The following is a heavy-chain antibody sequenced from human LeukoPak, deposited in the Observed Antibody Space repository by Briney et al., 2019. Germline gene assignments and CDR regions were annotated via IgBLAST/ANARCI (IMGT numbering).Heavy chain of an antibody. CDR3: ARGTALTTMKVQPNWFDP. V-gene: IGHV1-2*02. J-gene: IGHJ5*02. CDR1: GYTFTGYY. Sequence: ASVKVSCKASGYTFTGYYMHWVRQAPGQGLEWMGWINPNSGGTSYAQKFQGRVTMTRDTSISTAYMELSRLRSDDTAVYYCARGTALTTMKVQPNWFDPWGQGTLVTVSS. D-gene: IGHD3-22*01. CDR2: INPNSGGT.